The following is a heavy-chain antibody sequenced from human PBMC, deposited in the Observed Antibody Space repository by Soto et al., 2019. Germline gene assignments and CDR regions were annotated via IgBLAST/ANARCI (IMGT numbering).Heavy chain of an antibody. CDR2: ISSSSSYI. J-gene: IGHJ4*02. Sequence: WGSLPLACASYEFTFSIYSMNWVRQAPGRGLEWVSSISSSSSYIYYADSVKGRFTISRDNAKNSLYLQMNSLRAEDTAVYYCARDGGLDSSGYPSRPLDYWGQGTLVTVSS. D-gene: IGHD3-22*01. V-gene: IGHV3-21*01. CDR3: ARDGGLDSSGYPSRPLDY. CDR1: EFTFSIYS.